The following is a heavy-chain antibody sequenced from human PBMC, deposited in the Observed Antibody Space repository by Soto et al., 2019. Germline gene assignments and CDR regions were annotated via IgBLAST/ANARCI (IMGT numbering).Heavy chain of an antibody. V-gene: IGHV3-23*01. D-gene: IGHD5-12*01. CDR1: GFTFTSYA. CDR3: ARYPEYRAYDATYFDY. J-gene: IGHJ4*02. Sequence: GGSLRLSCAASGFTFTSYAMSWVRQAPAKGLEWVSVISGTGGTTYYAASVKGRFTISRDNSKNTLYRQMNSLRAEDTAVYYCARYPEYRAYDATYFDYGGQGTLVTVSS. CDR2: ISGTGGTT.